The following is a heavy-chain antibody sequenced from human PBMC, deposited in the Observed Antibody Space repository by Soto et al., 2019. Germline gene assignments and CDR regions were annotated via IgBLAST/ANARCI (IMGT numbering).Heavy chain of an antibody. CDR3: ARVRWDGFVPGMDV. CDR2: ISAYSGNT. D-gene: IGHD1-26*01. J-gene: IGHJ6*02. Sequence: ASVKVSCKASGYTFTSYGISWVRQAPGQGLEWMGWISAYSGNTNYAQKLQGRVTMTTDTSTSTAYMELRSLRSDDTAVYYCARVRWDGFVPGMDVWGQGTTVTVSS. V-gene: IGHV1-18*01. CDR1: GYTFTSYG.